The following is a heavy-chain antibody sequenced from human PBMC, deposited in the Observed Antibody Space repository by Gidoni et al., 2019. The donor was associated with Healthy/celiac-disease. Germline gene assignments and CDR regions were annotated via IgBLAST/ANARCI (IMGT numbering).Heavy chain of an antibody. V-gene: IGHV3-23*01. J-gene: IGHJ4*02. Sequence: EVQLLESGGGLVQPGGSLRLSCAASGFTFISYALSWVRQAPGKGLEWVSAISGSGGSTYYADSVKGRFTISRDNSKNTLYLQMNSLRAEDTAVYYCAKDIAVAVGIGVIYYFDYWGQGTLVTVSS. CDR3: AKDIAVAVGIGVIYYFDY. D-gene: IGHD6-19*01. CDR2: ISGSGGST. CDR1: GFTFISYA.